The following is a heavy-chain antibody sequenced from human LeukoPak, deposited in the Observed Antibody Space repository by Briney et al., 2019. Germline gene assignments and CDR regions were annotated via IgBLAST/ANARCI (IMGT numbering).Heavy chain of an antibody. CDR2: IKQDGSEK. V-gene: IGHV3-7*01. J-gene: IGHJ4*02. CDR3: ARDRGECTNGVCYYHDFDY. Sequence: GGSLRLSCAASGFTFSSYWMTWVRQAPGKGLEWVANIKQDGSEKYYVDSVRGRFTISRDNAKNSLSLHMNSLRAEDTAVYYCARDRGECTNGVCYYHDFDYWGQGTLVTVSS. CDR1: GFTFSSYW. D-gene: IGHD2-8*01.